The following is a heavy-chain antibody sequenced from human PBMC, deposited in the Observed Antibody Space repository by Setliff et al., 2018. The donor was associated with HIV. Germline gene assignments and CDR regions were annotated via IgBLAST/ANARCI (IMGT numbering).Heavy chain of an antibody. V-gene: IGHV1-69*13. D-gene: IGHD2-15*01. CDR1: GGTFSGYA. CDR2: IIPIFGAA. Sequence: SVKVSCKASGGTFSGYAISWVRQAPGQGLEWMGGIIPIFGAANYAQKFQGRVTITADESTSTAYMELSSLRSEDTAVYYCARGGTPSYYYYYYMDVWGKGTTVTVSS. J-gene: IGHJ6*03. CDR3: ARGGTPSYYYYYYMDV.